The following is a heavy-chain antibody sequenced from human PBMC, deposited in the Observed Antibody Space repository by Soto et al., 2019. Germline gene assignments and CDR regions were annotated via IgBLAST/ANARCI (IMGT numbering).Heavy chain of an antibody. CDR2: INSDGSSV. D-gene: IGHD6-25*01. CDR3: VRGQEQRPFDY. V-gene: IGHV3-74*03. J-gene: IGHJ4*02. CDR1: GFTLSDNW. Sequence: EVQLVESGGGLVQPGGSLRLSCAASGFTLSDNWLHWVRRAPGKGLVWVARINSDGSSVTYADSVKGRFTLSRDNAKNTWFLQMDSLRVEDTAMYYCVRGQEQRPFDYWGQGTLVSVAS.